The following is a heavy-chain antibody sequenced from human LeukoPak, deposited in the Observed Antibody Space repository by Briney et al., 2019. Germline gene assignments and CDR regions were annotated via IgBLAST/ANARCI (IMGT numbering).Heavy chain of an antibody. CDR1: GFTFDDYA. CDR2: ISWNSGSI. D-gene: IGHD6-6*01. V-gene: IGHV3-9*01. CDR3: AKGVASSSQRRYYFDY. Sequence: GRSLRLSCAASGFTFDDYAMHWVRQAPGKGLEWVSGISWNSGSIGYADSVKGRFTISRDNAKNSLYLQMNSLGAEDTALYYCAKGVASSSQRRYYFDYWGQGTLVTVSS. J-gene: IGHJ4*02.